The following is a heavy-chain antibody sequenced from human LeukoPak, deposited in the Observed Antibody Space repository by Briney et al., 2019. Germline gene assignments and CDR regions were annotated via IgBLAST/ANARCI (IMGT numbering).Heavy chain of an antibody. CDR2: IDPSDSYT. J-gene: IGHJ5*02. V-gene: IGHV5-10-1*01. Sequence: GESLKISCKGSGYSFTSYWISWVRQMPGKGLEWMGRIDPSDSYTNYSPSFQGHVTISADKSISTAYLQWSSLKASDTAMYYCARNRKVLWFGELYRGYNWFDPWGQGTLVTVSP. D-gene: IGHD3-10*01. CDR1: GYSFTSYW. CDR3: ARNRKVLWFGELYRGYNWFDP.